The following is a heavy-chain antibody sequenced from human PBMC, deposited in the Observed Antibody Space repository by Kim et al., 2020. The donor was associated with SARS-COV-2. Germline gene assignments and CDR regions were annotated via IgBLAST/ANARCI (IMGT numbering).Heavy chain of an antibody. CDR2: INHSGST. V-gene: IGHV4-34*01. Sequence: SETLSLTCAVYGGSFSGYYWSWIRQPPGKGLEWIGEINHSGSTNYNPSLKSRVTISVDTSKNQFSLKLSSVTAADTAVYYCARGRYDSSGYRTRRIPFDYWGQGTLVTVSS. J-gene: IGHJ4*02. CDR1: GGSFSGYY. D-gene: IGHD3-22*01. CDR3: ARGRYDSSGYRTRRIPFDY.